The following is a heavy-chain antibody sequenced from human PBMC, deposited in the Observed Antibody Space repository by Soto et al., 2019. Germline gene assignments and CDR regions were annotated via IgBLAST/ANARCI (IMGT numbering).Heavy chain of an antibody. CDR2: ISGSGGST. CDR1: GFTFSSYA. CDR3: AKSSYDFWSGRSHYGMDV. V-gene: IGHV3-23*01. D-gene: IGHD3-3*01. Sequence: PGGSLRLSCAASGFTFSSYAMSWVRQAPGKGLEWVSAISGSGGSTYYADSVKGRFTISRDNSKNTLYLQMNSLRAEDTAVYYCAKSSYDFWSGRSHYGMDVWGQGTTVTVSS. J-gene: IGHJ6*02.